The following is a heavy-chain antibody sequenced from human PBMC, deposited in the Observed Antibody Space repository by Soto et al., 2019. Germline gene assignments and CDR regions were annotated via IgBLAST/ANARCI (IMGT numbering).Heavy chain of an antibody. J-gene: IGHJ5*01. Sequence: QVQLQESGPGLVKPSQTLSLTCTVSGLSFGTGGSYWSWIRYRPGKGLEWIGYIYDSGNTRYNPSLTSRVAVSLDTSKKQFFLMLTSVTAADTAVYYCARGRIVVPPFDSWGRGTLVTVSP. CDR3: ARGRIVVPPFDS. CDR1: GLSFGTGGSY. D-gene: IGHD2-15*01. V-gene: IGHV4-31*03. CDR2: IYDSGNT.